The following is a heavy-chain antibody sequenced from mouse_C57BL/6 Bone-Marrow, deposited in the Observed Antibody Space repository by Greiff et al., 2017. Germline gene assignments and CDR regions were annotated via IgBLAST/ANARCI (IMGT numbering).Heavy chain of an antibody. J-gene: IGHJ3*01. CDR1: GFNIKDDY. CDR3: TREWLLPWFAY. D-gene: IGHD2-3*01. CDR2: IDPENGDT. Sequence: EVQLQQSGAELVRPGASVKLSCTASGFNIKDDYMHWVKQRPEQGLEWIGWIDPENGDTEYASKFQGKATITADTSSNTAYLQLSSLTSEDTAVYYCTREWLLPWFAYWGQGTLVTVSA. V-gene: IGHV14-4*01.